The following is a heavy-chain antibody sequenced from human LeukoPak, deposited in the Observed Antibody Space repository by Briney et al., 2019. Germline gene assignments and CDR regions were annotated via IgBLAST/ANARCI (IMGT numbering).Heavy chain of an antibody. CDR3: AKEGVAVPSSSSSDDLDY. J-gene: IGHJ4*02. Sequence: PGGSLRLSCAASGFTFSSYAMSWVRQAPGKGLEWVSGISGSGVSTYYADSVKGRFTISRDNSKNTLYLQMNSLRVEDTAVYYCAKEGVAVPSSSSSDDLDYWGQGTLVTVSS. D-gene: IGHD6-6*01. V-gene: IGHV3-23*01. CDR1: GFTFSSYA. CDR2: ISGSGVST.